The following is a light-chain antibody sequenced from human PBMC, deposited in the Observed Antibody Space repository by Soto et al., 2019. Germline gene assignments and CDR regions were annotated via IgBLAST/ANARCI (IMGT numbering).Light chain of an antibody. CDR2: LGS. Sequence: DIVMTQSPLSLPVTPGEPASTSCRSSQSLLHSNGYNYLDWYLQKPGQSPQLLIYLGSNRASGVPDRFSGSGSGTDFTLKISRVEAEDVGVYYCMQALQTWTFGQGTKVDNK. CDR3: MQALQTWT. CDR1: QSLLHSNGYNY. J-gene: IGKJ1*01. V-gene: IGKV2-28*01.